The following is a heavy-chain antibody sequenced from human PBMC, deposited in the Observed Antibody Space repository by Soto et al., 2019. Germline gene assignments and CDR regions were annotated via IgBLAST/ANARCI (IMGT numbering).Heavy chain of an antibody. J-gene: IGHJ6*02. Sequence: ASVKVSCKASGYTFTGYYMHWVRQAPGQGLEWMGWINPNSGGTNYAQKFQGWVTMTRDTSISTAYMELSRLRSDDTAVYYCAIGGSYDFWSGYYTGYGMDVWGQGTTVTVSS. CDR2: INPNSGGT. V-gene: IGHV1-2*04. CDR1: GYTFTGYY. D-gene: IGHD3-3*01. CDR3: AIGGSYDFWSGYYTGYGMDV.